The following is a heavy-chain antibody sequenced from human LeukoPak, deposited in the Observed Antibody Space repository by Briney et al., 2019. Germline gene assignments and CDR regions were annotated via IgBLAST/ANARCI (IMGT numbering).Heavy chain of an antibody. Sequence: GGSLKTPLKGSGYTFTGYWIGWVPQMPGKGLEWMGIIYPGDSDTRYSPSFEDQVTISADKSISTAYLQWSSLKASDTAMYCGASSDSSSWPSSFDDWGRGTLVTVSS. CDR1: GYTFTGYW. CDR3: ASSDSSSWPSSFDD. D-gene: IGHD6-13*01. J-gene: IGHJ4*02. CDR2: IYPGDSDT. V-gene: IGHV5-51*01.